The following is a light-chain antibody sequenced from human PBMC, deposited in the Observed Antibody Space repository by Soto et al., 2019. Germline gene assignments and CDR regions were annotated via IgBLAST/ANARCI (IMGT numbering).Light chain of an antibody. V-gene: IGLV2-11*01. CDR3: CLYAVTFYV. Sequence: QSVLTQPLSVSGSPGQSVTISCTGTSSDVGTYGFVSWYQQHPGKAPRLMIFDVSERPSGVPDRFSGSKSGNTASLTISGLQAEDEADYYCCLYAVTFYVFGTGTKVTV. J-gene: IGLJ1*01. CDR2: DVS. CDR1: SSDVGTYGF.